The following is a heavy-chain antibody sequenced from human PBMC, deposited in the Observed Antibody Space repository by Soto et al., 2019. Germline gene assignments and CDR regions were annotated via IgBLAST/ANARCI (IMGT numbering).Heavy chain of an antibody. V-gene: IGHV3-9*01. CDR2: ISWNSGSI. D-gene: IGHD1-26*01. Sequence: PGGSLRLSCAASGFTFDDYAMHWVRQAPGKGLEWVSGISWNSGSIGYADSVKGRFTISRDNSKNTLYLQMNSLRAEDTAVYYCARDRPSRYSGSYYYYYGMDVWGQGTTVTVSS. J-gene: IGHJ6*02. CDR1: GFTFDDYA. CDR3: ARDRPSRYSGSYYYYYGMDV.